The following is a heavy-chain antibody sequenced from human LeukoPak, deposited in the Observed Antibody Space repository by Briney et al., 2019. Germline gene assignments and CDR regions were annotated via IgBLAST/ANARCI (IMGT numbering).Heavy chain of an antibody. CDR2: IYYSGST. CDR3: ARHYGSGSYYYFDY. D-gene: IGHD3-10*01. CDR1: GGSISSSSYY. J-gene: IGHJ4*02. V-gene: IGHV4-39*01. Sequence: SETLSLTCTVSGGSISSSSYYWGWIRQPPGKGLEWIGSIYYSGSTYYNPSLKSRVPISVATSKNQFSLKLSSVTAADTAVYYCARHYGSGSYYYFDYWGQGTLVTVSS.